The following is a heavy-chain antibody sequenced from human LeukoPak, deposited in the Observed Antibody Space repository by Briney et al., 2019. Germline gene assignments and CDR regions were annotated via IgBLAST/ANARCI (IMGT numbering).Heavy chain of an antibody. J-gene: IGHJ4*02. CDR3: TRTRLSCDC. V-gene: IGHV3-7*01. D-gene: IGHD2/OR15-2a*01. CDR2: INLDGSEK. Sequence: GGSLRLSCAASGFTFSSYWMTWVRQAPGKGLEWVASINLDGSEKNYVDSVEGRFAISRDNAKKSLFLQMNSLRDEDTAVYYCTRTRLSCDCWGQGTLVTVSS. CDR1: GFTFSSYW.